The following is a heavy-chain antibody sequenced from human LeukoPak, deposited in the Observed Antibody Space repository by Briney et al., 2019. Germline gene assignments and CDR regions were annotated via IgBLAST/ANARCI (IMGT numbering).Heavy chain of an antibody. CDR1: GGSIRSSYYY. J-gene: IGHJ4*02. CDR3: ARNPVWRELPFDY. CDR2: IYDSGST. V-gene: IGHV4-39*07. D-gene: IGHD1-7*01. Sequence: SETLSLTCTVSGGSIRSSYYYWGWIRQPPGKGLEWIGSIYDSGSTYYNPSLKSRVTISVDTSKNQFSLKLSSVTAADTAVYFCARNPVWRELPFDYWGQGTLVTVSS.